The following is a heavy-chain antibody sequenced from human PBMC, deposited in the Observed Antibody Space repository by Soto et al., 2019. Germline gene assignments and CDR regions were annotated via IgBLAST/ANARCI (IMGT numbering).Heavy chain of an antibody. J-gene: IGHJ4*02. D-gene: IGHD2-21*01. CDR2: INHSGST. Sequence: QVQLQQWGAGLLKPSETLSLTCSVYGGSFSGYYWSWIRQPPGKGLEWIGEINHSGSTNYNPSLKSRVTISVDTSKNQFSLKLSSVTAADTAVYYCARAGDPLYYFDYWGQGTLVTVSS. CDR3: ARAGDPLYYFDY. V-gene: IGHV4-34*01. CDR1: GGSFSGYY.